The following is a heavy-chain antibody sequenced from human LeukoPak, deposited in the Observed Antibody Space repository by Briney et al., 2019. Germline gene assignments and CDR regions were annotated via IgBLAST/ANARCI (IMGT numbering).Heavy chain of an antibody. CDR2: ISTSGSTI. J-gene: IGHJ4*02. D-gene: IGHD6-19*01. V-gene: IGHV3-11*04. Sequence: GGSLRLSCTSSGFTFSDYFMSWIRQAPGKGLEWVSYISTSGSTIYYTDSVKGRFTISRDNAKNTLYLQMNSLRAEDSAVYYCARDDIAVATCFDYWGQGTLVTVSS. CDR1: GFTFSDYF. CDR3: ARDDIAVATCFDY.